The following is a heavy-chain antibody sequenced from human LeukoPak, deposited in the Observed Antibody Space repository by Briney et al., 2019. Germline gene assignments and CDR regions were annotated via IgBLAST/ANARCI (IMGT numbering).Heavy chain of an antibody. CDR1: GFTVSSYA. Sequence: GGSLRLSCAASGFTVSSYAMTWVRQAPGKGLEWVSAISGSGSSTYYADSVKGRFTISRDNSKNTLYLQMNSLRAEDTAVYYCAKEWSAQQLVRYFDYWGQGALVTVSS. V-gene: IGHV3-23*01. CDR2: ISGSGSST. J-gene: IGHJ4*02. D-gene: IGHD6-13*01. CDR3: AKEWSAQQLVRYFDY.